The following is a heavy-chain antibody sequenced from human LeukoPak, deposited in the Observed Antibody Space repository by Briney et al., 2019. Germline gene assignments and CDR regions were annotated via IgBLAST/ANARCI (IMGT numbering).Heavy chain of an antibody. V-gene: IGHV3-53*01. J-gene: IGHJ4*02. Sequence: PGGSLRLPCAVSGFTVSSNYMSWVRQAPGKGLEWVSVLSSGGSAYYADFLKGRFTISRDNSKNTLYLQMNSLSAEDTAVYYCARAIQSQLLRGYFDHWGQGALVTVSS. CDR1: GFTVSSNY. CDR2: LSSGGSA. CDR3: ARAIQSQLLRGYFDH. D-gene: IGHD2-2*01.